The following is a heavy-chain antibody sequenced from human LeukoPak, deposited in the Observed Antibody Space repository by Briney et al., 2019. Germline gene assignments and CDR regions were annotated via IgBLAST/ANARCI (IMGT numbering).Heavy chain of an antibody. CDR2: IIPIFGTA. J-gene: IGHJ4*02. CDR1: GGTFSSYA. V-gene: IGHV1-69*01. CDR3: ARDRLFGVVTSFDY. D-gene: IGHD3-3*01. Sequence: SSVKVSCKASGGTFSSYAISWVRQAPGQGLEWMGGIIPIFGTANYAQKFQGRVTITADESTSTAYMELSSLRPEDTAVYYCARDRLFGVVTSFDYWGQGTLVTVSS.